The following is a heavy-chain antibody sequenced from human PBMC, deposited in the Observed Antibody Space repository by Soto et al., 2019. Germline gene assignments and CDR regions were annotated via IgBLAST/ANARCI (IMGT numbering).Heavy chain of an antibody. V-gene: IGHV4-59*01. CDR2: IYYSGST. Sequence: QVQLQESGPGLVKPSETLSLTCTVSGGSISSYYWSWIRQPPGKGLEWIGYIYYSGSTNYNPSLKSRVTISVDTSKNQFSLKLSSVTAADTAVYYCARAGNPSYYDFWSGYQNWFDPWGQGTLVTVSS. CDR1: GGSISSYY. J-gene: IGHJ5*02. CDR3: ARAGNPSYYDFWSGYQNWFDP. D-gene: IGHD3-3*01.